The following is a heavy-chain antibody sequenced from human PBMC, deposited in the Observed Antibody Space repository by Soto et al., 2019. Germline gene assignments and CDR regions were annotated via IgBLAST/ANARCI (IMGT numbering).Heavy chain of an antibody. CDR1: GYTFTGYY. CDR3: ARDKVCSSTSGTSCGFDP. Sequence: ASVKVSCKASGYTFTGYYMHWVRQAPGQGLEWMGWINPNSGGTNYAQKFQGWVTMTRDTSISTACMGLRRLRSDDTAVYYCARDKVCSSTSGTSCGFDPWGQGTLVTVSS. J-gene: IGHJ5*02. D-gene: IGHD2-2*01. CDR2: INPNSGGT. V-gene: IGHV1-2*04.